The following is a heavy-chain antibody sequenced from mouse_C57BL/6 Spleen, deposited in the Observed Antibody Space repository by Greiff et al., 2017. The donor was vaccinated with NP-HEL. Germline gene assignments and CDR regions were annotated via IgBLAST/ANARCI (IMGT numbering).Heavy chain of an antibody. CDR1: GYTFTGYW. D-gene: IGHD1-1*01. CDR3: ARSLHYYGSSCAY. V-gene: IGHV1-9*01. CDR2: ILPGSGST. J-gene: IGHJ3*01. Sequence: QVQLQQSGAELARPGASVKMSCKATGYTFTGYWIEWVKQRPGHGLEWIGEILPGSGSTNYNEKFKGKATFTADTSSNTAYMQLSSLTTEDSAIYYCARSLHYYGSSCAYWGQGTLVTVSA.